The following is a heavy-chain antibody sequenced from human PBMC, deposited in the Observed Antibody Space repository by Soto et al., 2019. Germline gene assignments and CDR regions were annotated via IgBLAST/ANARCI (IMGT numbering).Heavy chain of an antibody. CDR2: ISSSSSYT. D-gene: IGHD4-17*01. CDR3: ARAPSDYVGNEGLNWFDP. Sequence: GGSLRLSCAASGFTFSDYYMSWIRQAPGKGLEWVSYISSSSSYTNYADSVKGRFTISRDNAKNSLYLQMNSLRAEDTAVYYCARAPSDYVGNEGLNWFDPWGQGTLVTVSS. J-gene: IGHJ5*02. CDR1: GFTFSDYY. V-gene: IGHV3-11*06.